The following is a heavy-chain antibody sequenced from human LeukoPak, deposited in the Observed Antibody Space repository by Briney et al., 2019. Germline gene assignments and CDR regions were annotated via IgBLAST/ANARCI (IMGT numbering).Heavy chain of an antibody. CDR2: IKQDGSEK. Sequence: GGSLRLSCAASGFTFTRYWMSWVRQAPGKGLEWVANIKQDGSEKYYVDSVKGRFTISRDNAKNSLYLQMNSLRDEDTAVYYCASEHVAVPGENWGQGTLVTVSS. V-gene: IGHV3-7*01. J-gene: IGHJ4*02. D-gene: IGHD6-19*01. CDR1: GFTFTRYW. CDR3: ASEHVAVPGEN.